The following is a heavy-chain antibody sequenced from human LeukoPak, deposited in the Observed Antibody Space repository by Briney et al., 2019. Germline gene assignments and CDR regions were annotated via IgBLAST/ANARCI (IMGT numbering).Heavy chain of an antibody. Sequence: ASVKVSCKASGHTFTGYYMHWVRQAPGQGLEWMGWINPNSGGTNYAQKFQGWVTMTRDTSISTAYMELSRLRSDDTAVYYCARGKGSKGYCSGGSCYSLDPWGQGTLVTVSS. CDR2: INPNSGGT. CDR3: ARGKGSKGYCSGGSCYSLDP. CDR1: GHTFTGYY. J-gene: IGHJ5*02. V-gene: IGHV1-2*04. D-gene: IGHD2-15*01.